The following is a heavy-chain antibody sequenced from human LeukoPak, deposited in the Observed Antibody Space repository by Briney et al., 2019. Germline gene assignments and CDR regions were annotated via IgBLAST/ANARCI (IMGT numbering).Heavy chain of an antibody. D-gene: IGHD3-10*01. J-gene: IGHJ5*02. CDR3: ANYYGSGSIRNWFDP. CDR1: GFTFNDYY. Sequence: GGSLRLSCAASGFTFNDYYMSWIRQAPGKGLEWVSYISDNGSTTFYADSVEGRFTISRDNAKNSVYLQMNSLRAEDTAVYYCANYYGSGSIRNWFDPWGQGTLVIVSS. CDR2: ISDNGSTT. V-gene: IGHV3-11*01.